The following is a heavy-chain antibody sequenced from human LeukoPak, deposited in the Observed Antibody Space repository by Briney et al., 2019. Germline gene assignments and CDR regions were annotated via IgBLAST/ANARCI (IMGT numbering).Heavy chain of an antibody. CDR3: AKDGEDIVVVPAALDY. J-gene: IGHJ4*02. V-gene: IGHV3-30*02. CDR1: GFTFSSYG. CDR2: IRYDGSNK. D-gene: IGHD2-2*01. Sequence: PGGSLRLSCAASGFTFSSYGMHWVRQAPGKGLEWVAFIRYDGSNKYYADSVKGRFTISRDNSKNTLYLQMNSLRAEDTAVYYCAKDGEDIVVVPAALDYWGQGTLVTVSS.